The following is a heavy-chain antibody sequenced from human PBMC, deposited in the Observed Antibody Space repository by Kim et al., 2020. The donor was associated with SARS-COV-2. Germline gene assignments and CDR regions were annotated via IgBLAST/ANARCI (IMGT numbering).Heavy chain of an antibody. J-gene: IGHJ3*02. V-gene: IGHV4-4*02. Sequence: SETLSLTCAVSGGSISSSNWWSWGGQPPGKGLVGFREIYHSGGTNYNTSLKSRVTISVDKSTNQFSLMLSSVTAADTTVFYCARELSGCRTVAPWRGWCAVDIWGQGTMVTVSS. D-gene: IGHD4-17*01. CDR1: GGSISSSNW. CDR3: ARELSGCRTVAPWRGWCAVDI. CDR2: IYHSGGT.